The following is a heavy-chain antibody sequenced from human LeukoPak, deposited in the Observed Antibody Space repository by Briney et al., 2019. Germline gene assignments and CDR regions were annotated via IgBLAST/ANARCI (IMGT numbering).Heavy chain of an antibody. CDR2: IYYSGST. J-gene: IGHJ4*02. D-gene: IGHD6-19*01. CDR1: GGSISSSSYY. V-gene: IGHV4-39*01. CDR3: AREKQWLVWGNYFDY. Sequence: SETLSLTCTVSGGSISSSSYYWGWIRQPPGKGLEWIGSIYYSGSTYYNPSLKSRVTISVDTSKNQFSLKLSSVTAADTAVYYCAREKQWLVWGNYFDYWGQGTLVTVSS.